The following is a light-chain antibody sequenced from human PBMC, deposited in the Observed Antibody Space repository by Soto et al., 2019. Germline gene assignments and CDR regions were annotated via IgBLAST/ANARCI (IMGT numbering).Light chain of an antibody. CDR3: QHYNSYSEA. J-gene: IGKJ1*01. Sequence: DIQMTQSPSTLSGSVGDRVTITCRASQTSSSWLARYQQKPGKAPKLLIYKASTLTSGVPSRFSGSGSGTDFTLTISSLQPDDFATYYCQHYNSYSEAFGQGTKVELK. V-gene: IGKV1-5*03. CDR1: QTSSSW. CDR2: KAS.